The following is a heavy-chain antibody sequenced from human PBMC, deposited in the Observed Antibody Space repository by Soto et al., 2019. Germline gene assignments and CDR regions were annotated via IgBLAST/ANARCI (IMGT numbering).Heavy chain of an antibody. CDR1: GFTFSTYA. J-gene: IGHJ4*02. CDR3: AKDRNYPRDQFHY. CDR2: ISANGQGI. V-gene: IGHV3-23*01. Sequence: HPGGSLRLSCAASGFTFSTYALSWVRQAPGKGLEWVSAISANGQGIYYADSVRGRFTISRDNSKNTIFLHMDSLRAEDTAAYYCAKDRNYPRDQFHYWGQGTLVTVSS. D-gene: IGHD1-7*01.